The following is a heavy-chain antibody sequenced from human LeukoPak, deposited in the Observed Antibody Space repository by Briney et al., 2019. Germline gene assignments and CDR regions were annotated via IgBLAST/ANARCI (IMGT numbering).Heavy chain of an antibody. J-gene: IGHJ3*01. Sequence: GGSLRLSCAASAFTFSDYSMNWVRQAPGRGLEWISYIDTGSSTMYYADSVMGRFTISRDNAKESLYLQMNSLRDEDTAAYYCAREDDSWGPNNLDLWGQGTMVTVSS. CDR2: IDTGSSTM. CDR1: AFTFSDYS. V-gene: IGHV3-48*02. D-gene: IGHD7-27*01. CDR3: AREDDSWGPNNLDL.